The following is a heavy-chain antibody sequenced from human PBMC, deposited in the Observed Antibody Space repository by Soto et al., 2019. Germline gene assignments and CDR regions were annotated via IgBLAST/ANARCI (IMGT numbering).Heavy chain of an antibody. CDR1: GYTFTSYY. CDR2: VNPTSGGT. D-gene: IGHD4-4*01. J-gene: IGHJ3*02. Sequence: SVKVSCKASGYTFTSYYMHWVQQATGQGLEWMGIVNPTSGGTHYAQKFQGRVTMTRDTSTGTVYMDLSSLRSEDTAVYYCARGMTTVTSDAFDIWGQGTMVTVSS. CDR3: ARGMTTVTSDAFDI. V-gene: IGHV1-46*01.